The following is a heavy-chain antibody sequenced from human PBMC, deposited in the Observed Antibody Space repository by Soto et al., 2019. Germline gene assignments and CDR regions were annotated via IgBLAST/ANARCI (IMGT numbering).Heavy chain of an antibody. CDR2: INPSGGST. Sequence: ASVKVSCKASGYTFTSYYMHWVRQAPGQGLEWMGIINPSGGSTSYAQKFQGRVTMTRDTSTSTVYMELSSLRSEDTAVYYCARSPFLTVYQSLPYNYPTGMDVWGKGTPVPVSS. D-gene: IGHD3-9*01. CDR3: ARSPFLTVYQSLPYNYPTGMDV. V-gene: IGHV1-46*01. J-gene: IGHJ6*04. CDR1: GYTFTSYY.